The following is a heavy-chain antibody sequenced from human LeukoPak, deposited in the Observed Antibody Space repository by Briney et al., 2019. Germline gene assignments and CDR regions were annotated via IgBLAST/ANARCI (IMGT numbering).Heavy chain of an antibody. CDR2: ISYDGNNK. V-gene: IGHV3-30-3*01. CDR1: GFPFSSYA. J-gene: IGHJ3*02. D-gene: IGHD2-2*01. Sequence: PGGSLRLSCTASGFPFSSYAMHWVRQAPGKGLEWVALISYDGNNKYYADSVKGRFTISRDNSKNTLYLQMNSLRAEGTAVYYCARARYCSSISCREAFDIWGQGTVVTVSS. CDR3: ARARYCSSISCREAFDI.